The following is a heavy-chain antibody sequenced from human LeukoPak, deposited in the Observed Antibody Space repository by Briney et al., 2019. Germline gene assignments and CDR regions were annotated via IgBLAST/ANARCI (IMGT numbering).Heavy chain of an antibody. CDR1: GFTFSDHY. CDR3: TKLARAPRDFDY. CDR2: SRDKGNSYTT. Sequence: GGSLRLSCAAPGFTFSDHYIDWVRQAPGKGLEWVGRSRDKGNSYTTAYAASVRGRFTISRDDSKTSLYLQMNSLKIEDTAVYYCTKLARAPRDFDYWGQGTLVTVSS. D-gene: IGHD3-10*01. V-gene: IGHV3-72*01. J-gene: IGHJ4*01.